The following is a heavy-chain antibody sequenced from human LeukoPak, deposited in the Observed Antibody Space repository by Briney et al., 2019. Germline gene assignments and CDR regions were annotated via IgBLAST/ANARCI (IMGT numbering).Heavy chain of an antibody. J-gene: IGHJ4*02. D-gene: IGHD6-19*01. V-gene: IGHV3-7*01. CDR3: ARLSTAVAGGDY. Sequence: GGSLRLSCAASGLAFTNSWMSWVRQTPGEGLEWVANIKQDGSEKYYVDSVKGRFTISRDNAKNSLYLQMNSLTAEDTALYYCARLSTAVAGGDYWGQGALVTISS. CDR2: IKQDGSEK. CDR1: GLAFTNSW.